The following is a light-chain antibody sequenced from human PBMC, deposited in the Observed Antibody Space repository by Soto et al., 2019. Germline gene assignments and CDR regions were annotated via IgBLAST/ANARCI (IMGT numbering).Light chain of an antibody. V-gene: IGKV3-15*01. CDR2: VAS. CDR1: QSIRGN. Sequence: IVVTQSPSTLSATTGERVTLSCRASQSIRGNLAWYQQRPGQTPRLLIFVASTRATGIPARFTGSGSGTEFTLTISSLQPDDFATYYCQQYNSYTWTFAQGTKVAIK. J-gene: IGKJ1*01. CDR3: QQYNSYTWT.